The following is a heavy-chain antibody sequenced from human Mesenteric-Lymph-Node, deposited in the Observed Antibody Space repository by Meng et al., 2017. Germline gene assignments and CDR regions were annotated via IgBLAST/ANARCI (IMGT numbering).Heavy chain of an antibody. J-gene: IGHJ4*02. V-gene: IGHV4-4*02. CDR3: TTLYGDSIS. D-gene: IGHD4-17*01. Sequence: QGQLQGSGPGLVKPSGTLSLTCAVSGGSISRSDWWSWVRQPPGKGLEWIGEIYHSGRTNYNPSVKSRVSMSVDKSQNHFSLRLSSVTAADTAVYYCTTLYGDSISWGQGTLVTVSS. CDR2: IYHSGRT. CDR1: GGSISRSDW.